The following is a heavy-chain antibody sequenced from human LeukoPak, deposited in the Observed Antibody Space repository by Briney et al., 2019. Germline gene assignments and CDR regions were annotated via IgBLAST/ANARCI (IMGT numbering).Heavy chain of an antibody. D-gene: IGHD3-22*01. V-gene: IGHV3-20*04. CDR2: ISWNGRNT. J-gene: IGHJ4*02. Sequence: GGSLRLSCAASGFTFDDYDLNWVRQAPGKGLEWVSGISWNGRNTAYAESLKGRFTISRDNAKNSLYLQMNSLGAEDTAFYYCARVQQYDKFDYWGQRTLVTVSS. CDR1: GFTFDDYD. CDR3: ARVQQYDKFDY.